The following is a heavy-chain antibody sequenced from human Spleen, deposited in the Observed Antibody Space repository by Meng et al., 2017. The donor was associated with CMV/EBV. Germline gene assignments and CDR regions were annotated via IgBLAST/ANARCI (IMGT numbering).Heavy chain of an antibody. D-gene: IGHD7-27*01. J-gene: IGHJ4*02. Sequence: ASVKVSCKASGYTFTDHYFHWVRQAPGQGLEWMGWIYPNSGGTHYAQKFQGRPTVTRDTSISTGYMELSSPGSDDTAVYYCARDNDWGPDYWGQGTLVTVSS. V-gene: IGHV1-2*02. CDR1: GYTFTDHY. CDR3: ARDNDWGPDY. CDR2: IYPNSGGT.